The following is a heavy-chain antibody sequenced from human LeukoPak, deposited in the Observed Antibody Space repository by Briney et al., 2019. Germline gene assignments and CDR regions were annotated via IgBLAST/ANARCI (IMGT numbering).Heavy chain of an antibody. Sequence: GGSLRLSCVTSGFTFDDYAMHWVRQAPGKGLEWVSLISGDGSRTYYADSVKGRFTISRDNSKNSLYLQMNSLRTEDTAFYYCAKGTLTVAATGYWGQGTLVTASS. CDR2: ISGDGSRT. CDR3: AKGTLTVAATGY. CDR1: GFTFDDYA. J-gene: IGHJ4*02. D-gene: IGHD6-19*01. V-gene: IGHV3-43*02.